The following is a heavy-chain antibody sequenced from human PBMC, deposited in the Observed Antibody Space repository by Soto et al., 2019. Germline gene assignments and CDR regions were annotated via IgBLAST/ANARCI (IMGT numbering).Heavy chain of an antibody. Sequence: GGSLRLSCAASGLTFSSYAMSWVRQAPGKGLEWVSAISGSGGSTYYADSVKGRFTISRDNSKNTLYLQMNSLGAEDTAVYYCAKDGCSSTSCYPFDYWGQGTLVTVSS. CDR2: ISGSGGST. CDR1: GLTFSSYA. J-gene: IGHJ4*02. D-gene: IGHD2-2*01. CDR3: AKDGCSSTSCYPFDY. V-gene: IGHV3-23*01.